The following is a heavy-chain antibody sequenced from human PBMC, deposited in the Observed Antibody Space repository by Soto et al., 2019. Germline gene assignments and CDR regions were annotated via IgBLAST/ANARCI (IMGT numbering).Heavy chain of an antibody. D-gene: IGHD3-3*01. J-gene: IGHJ4*02. CDR1: GGSISSGGYS. CDR2: IYHSGST. CDR3: ARGAQFYDFWSGYHSYYFDY. V-gene: IGHV4-30-2*01. Sequence: SETLSLTCAVSGGSISSGGYSWSWIRQPPGKGLEWIGYIYHSGSTYYNPSLKSRVTISVDRSKNQFSLKLSSVTAADTAVYYCARGAQFYDFWSGYHSYYFDYWGQGTLVTVSS.